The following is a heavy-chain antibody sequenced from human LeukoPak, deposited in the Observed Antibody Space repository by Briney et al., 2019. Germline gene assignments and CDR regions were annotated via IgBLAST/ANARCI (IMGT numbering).Heavy chain of an antibody. D-gene: IGHD1-26*01. CDR1: GYTFTAYY. CDR3: ARDHRLGSPGGY. CDR2: IIPILGIA. J-gene: IGHJ4*02. V-gene: IGHV1-69*04. Sequence: SVKVSCKASGYTFTAYYIHWVRQAPGQGLEWMGRIIPILGIANYAQKFQGRVTITAGKSTSTAYMELSSLRSEDTAVYYCARDHRLGSPGGYWGQGTLVTVSS.